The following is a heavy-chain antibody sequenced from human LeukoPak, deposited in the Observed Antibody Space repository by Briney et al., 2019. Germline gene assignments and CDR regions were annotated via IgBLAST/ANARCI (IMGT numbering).Heavy chain of an antibody. Sequence: ASVKVSCKASGYTFTSYGISWVRQAPGPGLEWMGWISAYNGNTNYAQKLQGRVTMTTDTSTSTAYMELRSLRSDDTAVYYCAREHYYDSSGYYHGKYYFDYWGQGTLVTVSS. CDR1: GYTFTSYG. CDR3: AREHYYDSSGYYHGKYYFDY. J-gene: IGHJ4*02. V-gene: IGHV1-18*01. D-gene: IGHD3-22*01. CDR2: ISAYNGNT.